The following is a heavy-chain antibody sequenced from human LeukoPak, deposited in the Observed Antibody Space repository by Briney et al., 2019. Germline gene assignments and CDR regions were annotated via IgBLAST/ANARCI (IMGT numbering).Heavy chain of an antibody. V-gene: IGHV3-66*01. CDR3: ARDRYGSGRPSAFDI. CDR2: IYSGGST. J-gene: IGHJ3*02. Sequence: PGGSLRLSCAATGLSVSSNFISWVRQAPGKGLEWVSVIYSGGSTYYADSVKGRFTISRDNSKNTLYLQMNSLRAEDTAVYYCARDRYGSGRPSAFDIWGQGTMVTVSS. CDR1: GLSVSSNF. D-gene: IGHD3-10*01.